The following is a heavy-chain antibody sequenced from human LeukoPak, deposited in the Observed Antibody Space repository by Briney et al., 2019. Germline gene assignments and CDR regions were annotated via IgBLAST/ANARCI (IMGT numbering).Heavy chain of an antibody. CDR2: IYYSGST. V-gene: IGHV4-59*12. CDR1: GGSISSYY. D-gene: IGHD3-10*01. J-gene: IGHJ4*02. Sequence: PSETLSLTCTVSGGSISSYYWSWIRQPPGKGLEWIGYIYYSGSTNYNPSLKSRVTISVDTSKNQFSLKLSSVTAADTAVYYCARGLRGMVRGVRDYYFDYWGQGTLVTVSS. CDR3: ARGLRGMVRGVRDYYFDY.